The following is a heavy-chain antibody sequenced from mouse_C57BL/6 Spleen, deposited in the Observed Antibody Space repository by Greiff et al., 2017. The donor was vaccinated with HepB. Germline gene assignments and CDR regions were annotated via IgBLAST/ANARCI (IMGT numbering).Heavy chain of an antibody. CDR1: GYTFTSYW. CDR2: IDPSDSET. J-gene: IGHJ2*01. Sequence: VQLQQSGAELVRPGSSVKLSCKASGYTFTSYWMHWVKQRPIQGLEWIGNIDPSDSETHYNQKFKDKATLTVDKSSSTAYMQLSSLTSEDSAVYYCASDYGSLFDYWGQGTTLTVSS. D-gene: IGHD1-1*01. V-gene: IGHV1-52*01. CDR3: ASDYGSLFDY.